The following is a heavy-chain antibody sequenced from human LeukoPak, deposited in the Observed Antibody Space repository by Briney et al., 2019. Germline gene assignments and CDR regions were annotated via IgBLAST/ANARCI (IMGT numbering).Heavy chain of an antibody. J-gene: IGHJ4*02. CDR1: GGSISSSSYY. CDR3: ARGEEIATIPYFDY. V-gene: IGHV4-39*01. D-gene: IGHD5-24*01. Sequence: SGTLSLTCTVSGGSISSSSYYWGWIRPPPGLGLVWIISIYYSGTTYYNPSLKSRVTISVDTSKNQFSLQLSSVTAADTAVYYCARGEEIATIPYFDYWGQGTLVTVSS. CDR2: IYYSGTT.